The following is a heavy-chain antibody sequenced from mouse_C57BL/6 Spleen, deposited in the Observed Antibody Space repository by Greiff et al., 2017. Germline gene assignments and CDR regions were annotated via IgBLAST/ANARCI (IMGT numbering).Heavy chain of an antibody. J-gene: IGHJ3*01. Sequence: VKLVESGPELVKPGASVKISCKASGYAFSSSWMNWVKQRPGKGLEWIGRIYPGDGDTNYNGKFKGKATLTADKSSSTAYMQLSSLTSEDSAVYFCAREGDSSGYGAYWGQGTLVTVSA. CDR1: GYAFSSSW. CDR3: AREGDSSGYGAY. CDR2: IYPGDGDT. D-gene: IGHD3-2*02. V-gene: IGHV1-82*01.